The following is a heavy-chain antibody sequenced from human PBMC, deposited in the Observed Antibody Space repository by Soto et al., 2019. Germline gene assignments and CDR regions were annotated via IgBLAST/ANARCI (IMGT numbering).Heavy chain of an antibody. V-gene: IGHV4-39*01. CDR2: ISYGGST. CDR3: ASSSLYGMHV. Sequence: PSETLSLTCTVSGGSVSSSSFYWGWVRQPPGKGLEWIGSISYGGSTYYIPSLRSRVTMSVDMSTNQVSLKLNSVTAADTAVYYCASSSLYGMHVWGQGTTVTVSS. CDR1: GGSVSSSSFY. J-gene: IGHJ6*02.